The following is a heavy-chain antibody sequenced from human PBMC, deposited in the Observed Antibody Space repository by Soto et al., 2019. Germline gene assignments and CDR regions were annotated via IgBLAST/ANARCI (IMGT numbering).Heavy chain of an antibody. V-gene: IGHV4-59*01. CDR1: GDSMNPYS. J-gene: IGHJ4*02. D-gene: IGHD3-10*01. CDR3: AGDFGSGSYRFDY. CDR2: VYNSGST. Sequence: TLSLTCTVSGDSMNPYSWSWIRQPPGKGLEWIGYVYNSGSTTYNYSFKNRVTMSIDTSENQFSLKVSSVTAADTAVYYCAGDFGSGSYRFDYWGQGALVTV.